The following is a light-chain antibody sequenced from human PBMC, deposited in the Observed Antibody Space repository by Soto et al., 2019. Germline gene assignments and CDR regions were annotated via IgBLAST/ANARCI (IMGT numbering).Light chain of an antibody. Sequence: DVVMTQSPLSLPVTLGQSASISCRASQSLVYSDGNTYLNWFQERPGQSPRSPIYEVSIRESGVPDRFSGSGSGTDFTLTISRVEAEDIGVYYCMQATHWPRTFGQGTKVEIK. CDR1: QSLVYSDGNTY. CDR2: EVS. J-gene: IGKJ1*01. CDR3: MQATHWPRT. V-gene: IGKV2-30*01.